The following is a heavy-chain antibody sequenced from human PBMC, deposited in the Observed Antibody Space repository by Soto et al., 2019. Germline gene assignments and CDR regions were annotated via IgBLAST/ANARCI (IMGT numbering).Heavy chain of an antibody. J-gene: IGHJ5*02. CDR2: INTKTGGT. V-gene: IGHV1-2*02. CDR3: ARVGPTGWFDP. CDR1: GYSFTDYY. Sequence: QVHLVQSGAEVKKPGASVKVSCKASGYSFTDYYMHWVRQAPGQGLEWMGWINTKTGGTNYAQRVQGRVTMTGDTSINTAYMELSILISDDTAVYYCARVGPTGWFDPWGQGTVVTVSS.